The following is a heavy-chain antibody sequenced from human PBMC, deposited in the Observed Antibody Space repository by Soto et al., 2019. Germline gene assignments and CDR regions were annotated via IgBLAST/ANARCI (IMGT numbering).Heavy chain of an antibody. D-gene: IGHD2-15*01. J-gene: IGHJ6*02. V-gene: IGHV3-7*03. CDR2: IKQDGSEK. CDR1: GFTFSSYW. CDR3: ARAYCSGGSCYSHYYYYYGMDV. Sequence: EVQPVESGGGLVQPGGSLRLSCAASGFTFSSYWMSWVRQAPGKGLEWVANIKQDGSEKYYVDSVKGRFTISRDNAKNSLYLQMNSLRAEDTAVYYCARAYCSGGSCYSHYYYYYGMDVWGQGTTVTVSS.